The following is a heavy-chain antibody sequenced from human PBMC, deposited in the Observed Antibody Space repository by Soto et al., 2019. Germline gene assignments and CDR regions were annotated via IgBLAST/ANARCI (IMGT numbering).Heavy chain of an antibody. D-gene: IGHD3-9*01. V-gene: IGHV3-33*08. CDR1: AFTFSSYA. CDR2: IWYDGSNK. J-gene: IGHJ6*02. Sequence: PGGSLRLSCAASAFTFSSYAMSWVRQAPGKGLEWVAVIWYDGSNKYYADSVKGRFTISRDNSKNTLYLQMNSLRAEDTAVYYCASSLDYDILTGYYLPGYYYGMDVWGQGTTVTVSS. CDR3: ASSLDYDILTGYYLPGYYYGMDV.